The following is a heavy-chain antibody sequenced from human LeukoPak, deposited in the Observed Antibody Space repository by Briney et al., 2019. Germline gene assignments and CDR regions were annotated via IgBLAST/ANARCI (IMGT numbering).Heavy chain of an antibody. CDR3: AKDSGSYYGGY. CDR1: GFTFSSYA. V-gene: IGHV3-23*01. CDR2: ISGSGGST. D-gene: IGHD1-26*01. J-gene: IGHJ4*02. Sequence: GGSLRLSCAVSGFTFSSYAMSWVRQAPGKGLEWVSAISGSGGSTYYADSVKGRFTISRDNSKNTLYLQMNSLRAEDTAVYYCAKDSGSYYGGYWGQGTLVTVSS.